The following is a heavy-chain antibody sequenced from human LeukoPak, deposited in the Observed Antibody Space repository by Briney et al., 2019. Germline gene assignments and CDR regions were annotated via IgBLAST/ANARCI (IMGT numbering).Heavy chain of an antibody. J-gene: IGHJ4*02. CDR1: GFTFSSYG. CDR2: IWYDGSNK. Sequence: GRSLRLSCAASGFTFSSYGMHSVRQAPCKGLEWVAVIWYDGSNKYYADSVKGRFTISRDNSKNTLYLQMNSLRAEDTAVYYCARDFEAYCGGGLDYWGQGTLVTVSS. CDR3: ARDFEAYCGGGLDY. D-gene: IGHD2-21*01. V-gene: IGHV3-33*01.